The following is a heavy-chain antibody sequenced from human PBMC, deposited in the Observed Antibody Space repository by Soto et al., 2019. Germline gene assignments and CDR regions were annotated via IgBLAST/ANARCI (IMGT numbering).Heavy chain of an antibody. D-gene: IGHD5-12*01. J-gene: IGHJ4*02. CDR2: IIPILGIA. Sequence: QVQLVQSGAEVKKPGSSAKVSCKASGGTFSSYTISWVRQAPGQGLEWMGRIIPILGIANYAQKFQGRVTIAADKSTSTAYMELSSLGSEDTAVYYCVLGEGRWLQLNIDYWGQGTLVTVSS. V-gene: IGHV1-69*02. CDR1: GGTFSSYT. CDR3: VLGEGRWLQLNIDY.